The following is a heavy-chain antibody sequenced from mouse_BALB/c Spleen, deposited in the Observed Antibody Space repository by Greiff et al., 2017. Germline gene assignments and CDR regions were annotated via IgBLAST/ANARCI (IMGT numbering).Heavy chain of an antibody. CDR1: GFTFSSYT. D-gene: IGHD4-1*01. CDR2: ISNGGGST. J-gene: IGHJ2*01. V-gene: IGHV5-12-2*01. Sequence: EVQVVESGGGLVQPGGSLKLSCAASGFTFSSYTMSWVRQTPEKRLEWVAYISNGGGSTYYPDTVKGRFTISRDNAKNTLYLQMSSLKSEDTAMYYCARHVWDYFDYWGQGTTLTVSS. CDR3: ARHVWDYFDY.